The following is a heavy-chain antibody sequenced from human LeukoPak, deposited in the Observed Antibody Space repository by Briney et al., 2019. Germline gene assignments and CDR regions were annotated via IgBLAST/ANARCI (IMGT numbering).Heavy chain of an antibody. Sequence: PGGSLRLSCAASGFTFSTYGMHWVRQAPGKGLELVAVISHDGSDKYYAGSVKGRFTISRDNSKNTLYLQMNSLRAEDTAVYYCAKITISGYYYPAGVDYWGQGTLVTVSS. V-gene: IGHV3-30*18. CDR3: AKITISGYYYPAGVDY. D-gene: IGHD3-22*01. CDR1: GFTFSTYG. CDR2: ISHDGSDK. J-gene: IGHJ4*02.